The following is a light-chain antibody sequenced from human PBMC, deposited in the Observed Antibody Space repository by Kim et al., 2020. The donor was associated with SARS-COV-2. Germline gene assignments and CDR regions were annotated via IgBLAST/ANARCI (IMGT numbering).Light chain of an antibody. Sequence: QSALTQPPSASGSSGQSVTISCTGTSSDVGGYNYVSWYQQHPGKAPKLIIYEVSKRPSGVPDRFSGSKSGNTASLTVSGLQAEDEADYYCSSYAGSEGVFGTWTKVTVL. V-gene: IGLV2-8*01. CDR1: SSDVGGYNY. CDR3: SSYAGSEGV. J-gene: IGLJ1*01. CDR2: EVS.